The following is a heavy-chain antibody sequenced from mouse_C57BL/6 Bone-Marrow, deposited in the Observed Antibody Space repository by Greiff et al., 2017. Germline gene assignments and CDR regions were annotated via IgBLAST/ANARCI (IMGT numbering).Heavy chain of an antibody. D-gene: IGHD1-1*01. CDR1: EYEFPSHD. Sequence: DVMLVEPGGGLVQPGESLKLSCESNEYEFPSHDMSWVRKTPEKRLELVAAINRDGGSTYYPDTMERRFILSRDNTKKTLYLQMSSLRSEDTALYDCARHGDDGSSSYWYFDVWGTGTTVTVSS. CDR2: INRDGGST. V-gene: IGHV5-2*01. J-gene: IGHJ1*03. CDR3: ARHGDDGSSSYWYFDV.